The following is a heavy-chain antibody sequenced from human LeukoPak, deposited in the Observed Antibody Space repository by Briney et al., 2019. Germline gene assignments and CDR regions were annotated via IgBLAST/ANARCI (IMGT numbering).Heavy chain of an antibody. CDR2: INPSGGST. Sequence: ASVKVSCKASGYTFTSYYMHWVRQAPGQGLEWMGIINPSGGSTSYAQKFQGRVTMTRDTSTSTVYMELSSLRSEDTAVYYCARDGGDYYDSSGYSHPPTNAFDIWGQGTMVTVSS. J-gene: IGHJ3*02. D-gene: IGHD3-22*01. CDR1: GYTFTSYY. V-gene: IGHV1-46*01. CDR3: ARDGGDYYDSSGYSHPPTNAFDI.